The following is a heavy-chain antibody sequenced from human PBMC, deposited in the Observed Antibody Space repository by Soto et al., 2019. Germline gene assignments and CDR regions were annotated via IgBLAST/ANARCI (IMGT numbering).Heavy chain of an antibody. Sequence: GGSLRLSCAASGFTVSSNYMSWVRQAPGKGLEWVSVIYSGGSTYYADSVKGRFTISRHNSKNTLYLQMNSLRAEDTAVYYCARGRITGPREAFDYWGQGTLVTVSS. J-gene: IGHJ4*02. CDR2: IYSGGST. CDR1: GFTVSSNY. V-gene: IGHV3-53*04. D-gene: IGHD1-20*01. CDR3: ARGRITGPREAFDY.